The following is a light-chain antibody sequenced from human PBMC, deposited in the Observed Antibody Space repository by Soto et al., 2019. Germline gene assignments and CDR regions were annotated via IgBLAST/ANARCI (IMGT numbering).Light chain of an antibody. Sequence: QSALTQPASVSGSPGQSITISCTGTSSDVGDHNYVSWYQQQPGKAPKLMIYAVSNRPSGVSNRFSGSKSGTSASLAITGLQAEDEADYYCQSYDSSLSVLFGGGTKLTVL. J-gene: IGLJ2*01. CDR1: SSDVGDHNY. CDR3: QSYDSSLSVL. CDR2: AVS. V-gene: IGLV2-14*03.